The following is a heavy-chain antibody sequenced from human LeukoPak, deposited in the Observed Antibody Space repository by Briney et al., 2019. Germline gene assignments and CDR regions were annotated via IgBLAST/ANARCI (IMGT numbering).Heavy chain of an antibody. D-gene: IGHD3-22*01. CDR1: GFTFGSYG. CDR2: IWYDGSNK. CDR3: AKAGGYYDSSGYYLDY. J-gene: IGHJ4*02. V-gene: IGHV3-33*06. Sequence: PGRSLRLSCAASGFTFGSYGMHWVRQAPGKGLEWVAVIWYDGSNKYYADSVKGRFTISRDNSKNTLYLQMNSLRAEDTAVYYCAKAGGYYDSSGYYLDYWGQGTLVTVSS.